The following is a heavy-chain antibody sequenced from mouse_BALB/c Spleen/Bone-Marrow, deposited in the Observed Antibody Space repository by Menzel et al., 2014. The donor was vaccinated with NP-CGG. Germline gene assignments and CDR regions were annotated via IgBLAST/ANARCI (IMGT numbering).Heavy chain of an antibody. CDR1: GYSITSDYA. CDR2: ISYSGST. D-gene: IGHD3-1*01. V-gene: IGHV3-2*02. Sequence: EVKLQESGPGLVKPSQSLSLTCTVTGYSITSDYACNWIRQFPGNKLEWMGYISYSGSTSYNPSLKSRISITRDTSKNQFFLQLNSVTTEDTATYYCARGGARATGWFAYWGQGTLVTVSA. CDR3: ARGGARATGWFAY. J-gene: IGHJ3*01.